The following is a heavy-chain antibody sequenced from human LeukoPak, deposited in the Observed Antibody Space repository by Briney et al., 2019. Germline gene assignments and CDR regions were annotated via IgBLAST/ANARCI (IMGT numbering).Heavy chain of an antibody. CDR2: INPNSGGT. CDR1: GYTFTGYY. D-gene: IGHD6-13*01. CDR3: ARAYSSTSEAQFDY. J-gene: IGHJ4*02. Sequence: GASVKVSCKASGYTFTGYYMYWVRQAPGQGLEWMGWINPNSGGTNYAQNFQGRVTMTRDTSISTAYMELSRLRSDDTAVYYCARAYSSTSEAQFDYWGQGPLVTVSS. V-gene: IGHV1-2*02.